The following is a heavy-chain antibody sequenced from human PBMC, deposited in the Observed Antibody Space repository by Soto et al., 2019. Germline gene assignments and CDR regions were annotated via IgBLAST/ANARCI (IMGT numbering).Heavy chain of an antibody. V-gene: IGHV2-26*01. J-gene: IGHJ4*02. Sequence: QVTLKESGPGLVKPTETLTLTCTVSGFSLSNARMGVSWIRQPPGKALEWLAHIFSNDETAYSTSLKTRLTNSKDTSKSQVVLTMGNMDPVDTATYYCARTVARMNLDYWGQGTLVTVSS. CDR3: ARTVARMNLDY. CDR1: GFSLSNARMG. CDR2: IFSNDET. D-gene: IGHD2-21*01.